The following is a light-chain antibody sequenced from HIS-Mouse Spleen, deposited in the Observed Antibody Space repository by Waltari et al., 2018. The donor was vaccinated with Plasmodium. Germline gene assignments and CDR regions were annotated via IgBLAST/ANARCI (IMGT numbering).Light chain of an antibody. J-gene: IGLJ1*01. CDR1: SSDVGGCNY. CDR2: DFS. Sequence: QSALTQPASVSGSPGQSITIPCTGTSSDVGGCNYVSWYQHHPGKAPKRMIYDFSNRPSGLSNRFSGSKSGNTASLTISGLQAEDEADYYCSSYTSSSTLNYVFGTGTKVTVL. CDR3: SSYTSSSTLNYV. V-gene: IGLV2-14*03.